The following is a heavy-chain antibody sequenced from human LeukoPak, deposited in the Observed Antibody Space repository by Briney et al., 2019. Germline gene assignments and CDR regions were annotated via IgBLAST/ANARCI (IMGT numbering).Heavy chain of an antibody. CDR1: GFTFSSYA. D-gene: IGHD2-2*01. Sequence: GGSLRLSCAASGFTFSSYAMHWVRQAPGKGLEWVAVISYDGSNKYYADSVKGRFTISRDNSKNTLYLQMNSLRAEDTAAYYCARDRNVVVPAAIGYWGQGTLVTVSS. CDR3: ARDRNVVVPAAIGY. J-gene: IGHJ4*02. V-gene: IGHV3-30-3*01. CDR2: ISYDGSNK.